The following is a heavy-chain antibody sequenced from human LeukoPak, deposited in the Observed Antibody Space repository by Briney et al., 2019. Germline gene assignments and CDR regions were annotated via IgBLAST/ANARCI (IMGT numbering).Heavy chain of an antibody. V-gene: IGHV4-39*01. CDR2: IYYSGTT. J-gene: IGHJ4*02. D-gene: IGHD3-22*01. CDR3: ARLGRDSSEYDY. Sequence: SETLSLTCTVSGGSISSSSYYWGWIRQPPGKGLEWIASIYYSGTTYYNPSLKSRVTISVDTSKNQFSLKLSSVTAADTAVYYCARLGRDSSEYDYWGQGTLVTVSS. CDR1: GGSISSSSYY.